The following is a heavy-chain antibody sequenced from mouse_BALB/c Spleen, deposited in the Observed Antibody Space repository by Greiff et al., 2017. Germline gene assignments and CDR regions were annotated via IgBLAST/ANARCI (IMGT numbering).Heavy chain of an antibody. Sequence: QVQLKQSGAELAKPGASVKMSCKASGYTFTSYWMHWVKQRPGQGLEWIGYINPSTGYTEYNQKFKDKATLTADKSSSTAYMQLSSLTSEDSAVYYCARSTSGYGNYFDYWGQGTTLTVSS. CDR1: GYTFTSYW. CDR2: INPSTGYT. V-gene: IGHV1-7*01. CDR3: ARSTSGYGNYFDY. J-gene: IGHJ2*01. D-gene: IGHD2-10*02.